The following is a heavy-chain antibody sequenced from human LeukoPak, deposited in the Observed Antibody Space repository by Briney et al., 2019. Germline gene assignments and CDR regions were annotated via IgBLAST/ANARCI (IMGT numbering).Heavy chain of an antibody. CDR1: GASISSYY. CDR2: IYYSGST. V-gene: IGHV4-59*01. J-gene: IGHJ4*02. Sequence: PSETLSLTCTVSGASISSYYGRWIRQPPGKWLEWIGYIYYSGSTNYNPSLKSRVTISVDTSKNQFSLKLSSVTAADTAVYYCARDKGLYYFDYWGQGTLVTVSS. CDR3: ARDKGLYYFDY.